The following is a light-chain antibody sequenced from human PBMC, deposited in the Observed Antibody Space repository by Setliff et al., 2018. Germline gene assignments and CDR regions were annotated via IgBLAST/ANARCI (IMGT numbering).Light chain of an antibody. CDR2: KVA. CDR3: NSYTTSGIIL. V-gene: IGLV2-14*01. J-gene: IGLJ2*01. Sequence: QSALTQPASVSGSPGQSITISCTGTIADVGYLNYVSWYQQHPGKAPKLIIYKVATRASGVSDRFSGSKSGSTASLTTSGVQTEDEADYYCNSYTTSGIILFGGGTKVTVL. CDR1: IADVGYLNY.